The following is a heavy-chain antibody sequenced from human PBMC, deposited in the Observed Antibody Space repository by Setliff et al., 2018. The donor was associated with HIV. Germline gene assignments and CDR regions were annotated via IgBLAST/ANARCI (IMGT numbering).Heavy chain of an antibody. J-gene: IGHJ4*02. D-gene: IGHD3-22*01. Sequence: GGSLRLSCAASGFTFSSYAMSWVRQTPGKGLEWVSFISSSAGSTYYSDSVKGRFTISRDNSKNMLYLQMNSLRAEDTAVYYCARAHDNHDSSGYSHDSWGQGSLVTVSS. V-gene: IGHV3-23*01. CDR1: GFTFSSYA. CDR3: ARAHDNHDSSGYSHDS. CDR2: ISSSAGST.